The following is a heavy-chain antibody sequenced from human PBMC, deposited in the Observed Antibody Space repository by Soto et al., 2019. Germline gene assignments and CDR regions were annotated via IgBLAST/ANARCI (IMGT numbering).Heavy chain of an antibody. CDR2: INPNSGST. Sequence: ASVKVSCKASGSSFTRHYIHWVRQAPGQGLEWMGWINPNSGSTTYAQRFQGRVTMTRDTSISTAYMELSSLRSDDTAVFYCATVVGVVGIWFDPWGQGTLVTVSS. V-gene: IGHV1-2*02. J-gene: IGHJ5*02. CDR1: GSSFTRHY. CDR3: ATVVGVVGIWFDP. D-gene: IGHD3-3*01.